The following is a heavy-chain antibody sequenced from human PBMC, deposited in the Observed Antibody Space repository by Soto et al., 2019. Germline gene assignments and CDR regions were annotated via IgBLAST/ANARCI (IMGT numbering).Heavy chain of an antibody. V-gene: IGHV3-23*01. CDR1: GFTFSSYA. J-gene: IGHJ3*02. Sequence: GGSLRLSCAASGFTFSSYAMSWVRQAPGTGLEWVSAISGSGGSTYYADYVKGRCTISRDNSKNTLYRQMNSLRAEDTAVYYCATLTHDCWSGDAFDNWGQGTMVTVSS. D-gene: IGHD3-3*01. CDR2: ISGSGGST. CDR3: ATLTHDCWSGDAFDN.